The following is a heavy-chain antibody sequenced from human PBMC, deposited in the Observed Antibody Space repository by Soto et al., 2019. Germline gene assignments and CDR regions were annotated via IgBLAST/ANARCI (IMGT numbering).Heavy chain of an antibody. Sequence: GGSLRLSCAASGFIFSNYHMNGVRQAPGKGLEWVSYIRNSGNTIYYANSVKGRFTISRDNAKGSLYLQMNSLRDEDTAVYYCTRQNIEHSSGWYPWGQGTLVTVSS. J-gene: IGHJ5*02. V-gene: IGHV3-48*02. D-gene: IGHD6-13*01. CDR3: TRQNIEHSSGWYP. CDR1: GFIFSNYH. CDR2: IRNSGNTI.